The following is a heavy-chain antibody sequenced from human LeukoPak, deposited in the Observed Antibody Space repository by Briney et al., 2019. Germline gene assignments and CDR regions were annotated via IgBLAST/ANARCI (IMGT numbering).Heavy chain of an antibody. J-gene: IGHJ4*02. CDR1: GFTVSSNY. Sequence: GGPLRLSCAASGFTVSSNYMSWVRQAPGKGLEWVSVIYSGGSTYYADSVKGRFTISRDNSKNTLYLQMNSLRAEDTAVYYCARLSDTAMSTDYWGQGTLVTVSS. CDR3: ARLSDTAMSTDY. V-gene: IGHV3-66*01. D-gene: IGHD5-18*01. CDR2: IYSGGST.